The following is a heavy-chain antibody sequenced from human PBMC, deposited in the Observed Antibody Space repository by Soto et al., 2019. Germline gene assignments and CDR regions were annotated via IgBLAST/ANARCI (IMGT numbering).Heavy chain of an antibody. V-gene: IGHV3-23*01. D-gene: IGHD6-19*01. CDR3: VKGGVAVASLYYFDY. CDR2: ISGSGGST. CDR1: GFTFSSYA. Sequence: GGSLRLSCAASGFTFSSYAMSWVRQAPGKGLEWVSAISGSGGSTYYADSVKGRFTISRDNSKNTLYLQMNSLRAEDTAVYYCVKGGVAVASLYYFDYWGQGTLVTVSS. J-gene: IGHJ4*02.